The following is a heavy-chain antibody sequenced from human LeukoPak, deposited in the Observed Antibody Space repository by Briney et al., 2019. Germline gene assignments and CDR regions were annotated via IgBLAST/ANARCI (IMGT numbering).Heavy chain of an antibody. Sequence: SGTLSLTCTVSGGSISSSSYFWGWIRQPPGKGLEWIGTIYYSGNTYFNPSLKSRVTISVDTSKNQFSLKLSSVTAADTAVYYCARHRGYYDSSYYFYYYYYMDVWGKGTTVTVSS. D-gene: IGHD3-22*01. CDR3: ARHRGYYDSSYYFYYYYYMDV. V-gene: IGHV4-39*01. J-gene: IGHJ6*03. CDR1: GGSISSSSYF. CDR2: IYYSGNT.